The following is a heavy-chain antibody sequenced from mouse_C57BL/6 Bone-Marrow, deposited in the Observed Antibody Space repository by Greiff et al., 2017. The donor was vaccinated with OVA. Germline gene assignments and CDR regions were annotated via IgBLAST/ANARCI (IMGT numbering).Heavy chain of an antibody. V-gene: IGHV1-64*01. Sequence: QVQLQQPGAELVKPGASVKLSCKASGYTFTSYWMHWVKQRPGQGLEWIGMIHPNSGSTNYNEKFKSKATLTVDKSSSTAYMQLSSLTSEDSAVDYCERRKKAGPWFAYWGQGTLVTVSA. J-gene: IGHJ3*01. CDR2: IHPNSGST. CDR1: GYTFTSYW. CDR3: ERRKKAGPWFAY.